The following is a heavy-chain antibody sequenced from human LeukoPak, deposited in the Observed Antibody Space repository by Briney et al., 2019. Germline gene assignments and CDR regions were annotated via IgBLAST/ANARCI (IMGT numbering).Heavy chain of an antibody. CDR3: AREGRGEQQLVDY. CDR1: GGSISSGGYY. J-gene: IGHJ4*01. CDR2: IYHSGST. V-gene: IGHV4-30-2*01. Sequence: SQTLSLTCTVSGGSISSGGYYWSWIRQPPGKGLEWIGYIYHSGSTYYNPSLKSRVTISVDRSRNQFSLKLSSVTAADTAVYYCAREGRGEQQLVDYWGQGTLVTVSS. D-gene: IGHD6-13*01.